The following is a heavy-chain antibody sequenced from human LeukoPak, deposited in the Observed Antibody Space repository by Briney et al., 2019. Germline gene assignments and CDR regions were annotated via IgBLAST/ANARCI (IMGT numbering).Heavy chain of an antibody. J-gene: IGHJ5*02. CDR1: GGSFSGYY. Sequence: PSETLSLTCAVYGGSFSGYYWSWIRQPPGKGLEWIGEINHSGSTNYNPSLKSRVTISVDTSKNQFSLKLSSVTAADTAVYYCARGLPQDIVVVVAVTRVVSNWFDPWGQGTLVTVSS. V-gene: IGHV4-34*01. D-gene: IGHD2-15*01. CDR2: INHSGST. CDR3: ARGLPQDIVVVVAVTRVVSNWFDP.